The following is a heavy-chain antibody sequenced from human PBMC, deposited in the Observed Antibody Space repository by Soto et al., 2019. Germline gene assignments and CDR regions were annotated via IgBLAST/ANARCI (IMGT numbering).Heavy chain of an antibody. CDR1: GYTFTSYG. D-gene: IGHD2-2*01. CDR3: ARCIVVVPVSRVPWFDP. CDR2: ISAYNGNT. J-gene: IGHJ5*02. Sequence: PRXSVKVSCKASGYTFTSYGMSWVRQAPGQGLEWMGWISAYNGNTNYAQKIQGRVTMTTDTSTSTAYMELRSLRSDDTAVYYCARCIVVVPVSRVPWFDPWGQGTLVTVSS. V-gene: IGHV1-18*01.